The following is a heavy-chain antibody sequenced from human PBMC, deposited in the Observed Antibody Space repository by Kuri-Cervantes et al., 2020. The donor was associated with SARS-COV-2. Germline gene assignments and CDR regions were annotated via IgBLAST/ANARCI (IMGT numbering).Heavy chain of an antibody. CDR2: VYDSGST. J-gene: IGHJ4*02. Sequence: GSLRLSCTVSGDSVTSRSYFWGWVRQPPGKGLEWIGTVYDSGSTPYSPSLKSRVIISLDSSKNWLSLRLSSVTAADTSVYYCARHGYGERPFFDYWARESWSPSPQ. D-gene: IGHD4-17*01. CDR3: ARHGYGERPFFDY. CDR1: GDSVTSRSYF. V-gene: IGHV4-39*01.